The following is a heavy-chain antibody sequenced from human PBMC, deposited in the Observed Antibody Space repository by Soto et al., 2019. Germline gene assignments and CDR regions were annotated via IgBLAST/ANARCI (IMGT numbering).Heavy chain of an antibody. J-gene: IGHJ4*02. CDR2: IIGGDETI. CDR3: AREAPSSQWLPTRYFDY. Sequence: CGSLRLSCAAARFTFSDYSMNWVPQAPGKGLDWVSYIIGGDETIYYEDPVRGRFAISRGTARNSLFLHIYRQREKATPVFYGAREAPSSQWLPTRYFDYWGQGPLVTVSS. CDR1: RFTFSDYS. D-gene: IGHD6-19*01. V-gene: IGHV3-48*02.